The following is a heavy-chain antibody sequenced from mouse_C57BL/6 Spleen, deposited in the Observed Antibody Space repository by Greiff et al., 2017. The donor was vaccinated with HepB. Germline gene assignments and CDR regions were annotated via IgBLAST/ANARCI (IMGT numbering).Heavy chain of an antibody. V-gene: IGHV1-64*01. CDR2: IHPNSGST. CDR1: GYTFTSYW. CDR3: ARGEGGAMDY. J-gene: IGHJ4*01. Sequence: QVHVKQSGAELVKPGASVKLSCKASGYTFTSYWMHWVKQRPGQGLEWIGMIHPNSGSTNYNEKFKSKATLTVDKSSSTAYMQLSSLTSEDSAVYYCARGEGGAMDYWGQGTSVTVSS.